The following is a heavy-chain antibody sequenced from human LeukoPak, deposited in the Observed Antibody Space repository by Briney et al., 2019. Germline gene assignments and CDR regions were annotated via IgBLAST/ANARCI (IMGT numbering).Heavy chain of an antibody. Sequence: ASVKVSCKAPGGTFSSYAISWVRQAPGQGLEWMGRIIPILGIANYAQKFQGRVTITADKSTSTAYMELSSLRSEDTAVYYCARDPIAAAGGGYWGQGTLVTVSS. CDR2: IIPILGIA. J-gene: IGHJ4*02. CDR1: GGTFSSYA. V-gene: IGHV1-69*04. CDR3: ARDPIAAAGGGY. D-gene: IGHD6-13*01.